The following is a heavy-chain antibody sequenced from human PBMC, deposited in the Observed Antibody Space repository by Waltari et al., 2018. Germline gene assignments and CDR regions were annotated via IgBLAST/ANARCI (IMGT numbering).Heavy chain of an antibody. CDR1: GFTFSIYP. CDR2: ISTNSNYI. Sequence: DVQLLESGGGLVKPGGSLRLSCAATGFTFSIYPMNWVRQAPGKGLGWVSSISTNSNYIYYADSVKGRFTTSRDNAKNSLYLQMNSLRADDTAVYYCARMAQIWGQGTLVTVSS. J-gene: IGHJ4*02. CDR3: ARMAQI. V-gene: IGHV3-21*01.